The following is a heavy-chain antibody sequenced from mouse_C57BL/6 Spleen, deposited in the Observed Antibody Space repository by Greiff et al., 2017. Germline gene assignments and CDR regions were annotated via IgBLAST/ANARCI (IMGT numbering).Heavy chain of an antibody. CDR2: ISDGGSYT. V-gene: IGHV5-4*01. D-gene: IGHD2-4*01. Sequence: VQLKESGGGLVKPGGSLKLSCAASGFTFSSYAMSWVRQTPEKRLEWVATISDGGSYTYYPDNVKGRFTISRDNAKNNLYLQMSHLKSEDTAMYYCARGDYDGYYFDYWGQGTTLTVSS. CDR3: ARGDYDGYYFDY. CDR1: GFTFSSYA. J-gene: IGHJ2*01.